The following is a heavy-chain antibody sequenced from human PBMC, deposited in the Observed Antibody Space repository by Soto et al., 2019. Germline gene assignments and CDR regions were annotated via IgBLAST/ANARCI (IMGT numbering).Heavy chain of an antibody. J-gene: IGHJ6*02. CDR2: INHSGST. V-gene: IGHV4-34*01. CDR1: GGSFSGYY. Sequence: PSETLSLTCAVYGGSFSGYYWSWIRQPPGKGLEWIGEINHSGSTNYNPSLKSRVTISVDTSKNQFSLKLSSVTAADTAVYYCASGSSSWYRPYYYYGMDVWGQGXTVTVSS. D-gene: IGHD6-13*01. CDR3: ASGSSSWYRPYYYYGMDV.